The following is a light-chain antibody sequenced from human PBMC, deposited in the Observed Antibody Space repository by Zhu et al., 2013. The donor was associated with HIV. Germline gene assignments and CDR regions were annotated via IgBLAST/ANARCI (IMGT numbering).Light chain of an antibody. CDR1: SSDVGTYNL. Sequence: QSALTQPASVSGSPGQSVTISCTGTSSDVGTYNLVSWYQQHPGKAPNLIIYEASNRPSGVSSRFSGAKSGSSASLAISGLQSGDEADYYCAVWDEILQAVLFGGGTKVIVL. CDR3: AVWDEILQAVL. V-gene: IGLV2-14*02. J-gene: IGLJ2*01. CDR2: EAS.